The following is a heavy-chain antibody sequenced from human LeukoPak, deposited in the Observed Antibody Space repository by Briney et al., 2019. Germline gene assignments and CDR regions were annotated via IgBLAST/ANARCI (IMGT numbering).Heavy chain of an antibody. V-gene: IGHV4-39*07. J-gene: IGHJ5*02. CDR2: IYYSGST. CDR1: GGSISSSSYY. CDR3: ATVPSNIVVVVAATGWFDP. Sequence: SETLSLTCTVSGGSISSSSYYWGWIRQPPGKGLEWIGSIYYSGSTYYNPSLKSRVTISVDTSKNQFSLKLSSVTAADTAVYYCATVPSNIVVVVAATGWFDPWGQGTLVTVSS. D-gene: IGHD2-15*01.